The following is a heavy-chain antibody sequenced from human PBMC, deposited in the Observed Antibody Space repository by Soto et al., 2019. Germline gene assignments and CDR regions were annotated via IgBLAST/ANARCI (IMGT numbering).Heavy chain of an antibody. CDR2: INGGNGNT. Sequence: QVQLVQSGAEEKKPGASVKVSCKASGYTFTSYAMHWVRQAPGQRLEWMGWINGGNGNTKYSQKFQGRVTITRDTSASTAYRELSSLRSEDPAVYYCARVSGWYHLDYWGQGTLVTVSS. V-gene: IGHV1-3*05. CDR3: ARVSGWYHLDY. D-gene: IGHD6-19*01. CDR1: GYTFTSYA. J-gene: IGHJ4*02.